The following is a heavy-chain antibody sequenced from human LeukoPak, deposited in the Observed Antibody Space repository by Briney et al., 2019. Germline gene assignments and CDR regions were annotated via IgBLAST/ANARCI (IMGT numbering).Heavy chain of an antibody. V-gene: IGHV4-39*07. D-gene: IGHD3-10*01. J-gene: IGHJ5*02. Sequence: SETLSLTCTVSGGSISSNSYYWGWIRQPPGKGLEWIGSIYYSGSTYHNPSLKSRVSISVDTSKNQFSLKLSTVTAADTAVYYCARAGGFTMVRGAVNNWFDPWGQGTLVTVSS. CDR1: GGSISSNSYY. CDR3: ARAGGFTMVRGAVNNWFDP. CDR2: IYYSGST.